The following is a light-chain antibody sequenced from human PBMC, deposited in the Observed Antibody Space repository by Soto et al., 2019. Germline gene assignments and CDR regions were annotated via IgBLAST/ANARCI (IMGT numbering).Light chain of an antibody. CDR2: GAS. J-gene: IGKJ4*01. Sequence: ENVLTQSPGSLSLSPGERATLSCRASQSVSSTYLAWYQQKPGQPPRLLIYGASSRATGIPDRFSGSGSGTDFTLTISRLEPEDFAVYYCHQYDTFGGGTKVEMK. CDR3: HQYDT. V-gene: IGKV3-20*01. CDR1: QSVSSTY.